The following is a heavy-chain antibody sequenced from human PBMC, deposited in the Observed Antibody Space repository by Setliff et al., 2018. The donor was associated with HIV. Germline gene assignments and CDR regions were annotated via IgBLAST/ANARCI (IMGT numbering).Heavy chain of an antibody. CDR3: ARTRGYTYGYMGV. Sequence: SETLSLTCTVSGDSTSSSSSYWGWIRQPPGKGLEWIGSIYYSGSTYYNPYLKSRVTISVDTSKNRFSLKLNSVTAADTAVYYCARTRGYTYGYMGVWDKGTTVTVSS. J-gene: IGHJ6*03. D-gene: IGHD5-18*01. V-gene: IGHV4-39*01. CDR1: GDSTSSSSSY. CDR2: IYYSGST.